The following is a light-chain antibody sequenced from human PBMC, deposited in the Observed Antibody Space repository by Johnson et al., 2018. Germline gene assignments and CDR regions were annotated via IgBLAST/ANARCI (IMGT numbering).Light chain of an antibody. V-gene: IGLV1-51*02. CDR1: SSNIGNNY. CDR3: GTWYSSLSAGNV. J-gene: IGLJ1*01. CDR2: ENN. Sequence: QSVLTQPPSVSAAPGQKVTISCSGSSSNIGNNYVSWYQQLPGTAPKLLIYENNKRPSGIPDRFSGSKSGTSATLVITGLQTGDEADYYCGTWYSSLSAGNVFVTGTKVTVL.